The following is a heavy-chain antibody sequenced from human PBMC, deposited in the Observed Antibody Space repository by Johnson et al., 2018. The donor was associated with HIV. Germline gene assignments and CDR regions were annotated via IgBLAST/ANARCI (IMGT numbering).Heavy chain of an antibody. CDR2: IFRGGSP. CDR3: ARLTWDQNRGWDAFDI. V-gene: IGHV3-66*02. Sequence: VQLVESGGSVVRPGGSLRLSCAASGFTFDDYGMTWVRQAPGKGLECASVIFRGGSPSYADSMKGRCTLSRDNSKNTLYLQMNSLRAEDTAVYYCARLTWDQNRGWDAFDIWGQGTMVTVSS. CDR1: GFTFDDYG. D-gene: IGHD1-26*01. J-gene: IGHJ3*02.